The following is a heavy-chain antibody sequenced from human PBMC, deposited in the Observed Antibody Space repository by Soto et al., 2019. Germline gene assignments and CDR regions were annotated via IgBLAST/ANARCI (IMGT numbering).Heavy chain of an antibody. CDR3: ARGPDDYSNYIQASDI. D-gene: IGHD4-4*01. Sequence: ASVKVSCKASGYTFTSYDINWVRQATGQGLEWMGWMNPNSGNTGYAQKFQGRVTMTRNTSISTAYMELSSLRSEDTAVYYCARGPDDYSNYIQASDIWAQGTMVTVSS. CDR2: MNPNSGNT. J-gene: IGHJ3*02. CDR1: GYTFTSYD. V-gene: IGHV1-8*01.